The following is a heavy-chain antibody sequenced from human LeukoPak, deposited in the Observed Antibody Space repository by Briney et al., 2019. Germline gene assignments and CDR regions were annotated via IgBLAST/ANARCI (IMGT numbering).Heavy chain of an antibody. J-gene: IGHJ6*02. CDR2: IYPGDSDT. V-gene: IGHV5-51*01. D-gene: IGHD2-2*01. CDR3: AKFRTPADYYYYYGMDV. Sequence: PGASLKISCKGSGSSFTSYWIGWVRQLPGKGLEWMGIIYPGDSDTRYSPSFQGQVTISADKSISTPYLQWSSLKASDTAMYYCAKFRTPADYYYYYGMDVWGQGTTVTVSS. CDR1: GSSFTSYW.